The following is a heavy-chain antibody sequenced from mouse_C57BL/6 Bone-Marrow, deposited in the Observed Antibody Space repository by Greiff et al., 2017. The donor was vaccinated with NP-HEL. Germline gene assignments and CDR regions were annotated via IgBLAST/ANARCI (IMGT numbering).Heavy chain of an antibody. CDR1: GYTFTSYW. J-gene: IGHJ3*01. CDR3: ASAGWGLAWFAY. V-gene: IGHV1-69*01. D-gene: IGHD1-1*02. Sequence: QVHVKQPGAELVMPGASVKLSCKASGYTFTSYWMHWVKQRPGQGLEWIGEIDPSDSYTNYNQKFKGKSTLTVDKSSSTAYMQLSSLTSEDSAVYYGASAGWGLAWFAYWGQGTLVTVSA. CDR2: IDPSDSYT.